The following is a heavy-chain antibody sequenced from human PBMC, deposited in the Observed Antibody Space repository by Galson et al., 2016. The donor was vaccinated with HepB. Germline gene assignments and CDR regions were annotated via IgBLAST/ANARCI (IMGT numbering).Heavy chain of an antibody. Sequence: SVKVSCKASGYTFTSYGISWVRQAPGQGLEWMGWISPYNGGTNYAQKLRGRVTVTTDTSASTAYMELRGLRSDDTAVYYCARGGGSAYYGMDVWGEGTTVTVSS. D-gene: IGHD1-26*01. CDR3: ARGGGSAYYGMDV. J-gene: IGHJ6*04. V-gene: IGHV1-18*01. CDR1: GYTFTSYG. CDR2: ISPYNGGT.